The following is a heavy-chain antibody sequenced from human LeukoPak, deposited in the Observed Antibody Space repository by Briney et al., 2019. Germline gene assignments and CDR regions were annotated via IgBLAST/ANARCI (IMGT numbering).Heavy chain of an antibody. CDR1: RFTFSSYT. CDR3: ARDAQGGDGDFDF. CDR2: ISNDEKHK. D-gene: IGHD3-10*01. V-gene: IGHV3-30*04. Sequence: GRSLRLSCAASRFTFSSYTMHWVRQAPGKGLEWVALISNDEKHKYYADSVKGRFTISSDNSKNTLYLQMNSLRAEDTAVYYCARDAQGGDGDFDFWGQGTLVTLSS. J-gene: IGHJ4*02.